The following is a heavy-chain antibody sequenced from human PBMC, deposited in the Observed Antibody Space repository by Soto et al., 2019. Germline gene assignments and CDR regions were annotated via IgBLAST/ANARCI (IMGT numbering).Heavy chain of an antibody. Sequence: PGGSLRLSCRDSGFTFSGYWMHWVRQSPGKGLVWISRIYNDGTYSDYADSVRGRFTISRDNVNDTLYLQMNNLRAEDSGLYYCTRGPRPISTGTGAYWGQGTQVTVSS. CDR3: TRGPRPISTGTGAY. D-gene: IGHD3-10*01. V-gene: IGHV3-74*01. CDR1: GFTFSGYW. CDR2: IYNDGTYS. J-gene: IGHJ4*02.